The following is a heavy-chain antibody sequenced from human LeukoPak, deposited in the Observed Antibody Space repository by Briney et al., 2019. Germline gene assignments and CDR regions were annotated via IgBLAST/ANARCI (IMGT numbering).Heavy chain of an antibody. CDR3: ATPGGSGSPFDY. Sequence: GESLKISCKGSGYSFTRYWISWVRQMPGKGLEWMGRVDPSGSHTNYSPSFQGHVTISADKSMSTAYLQWSSLKASDTAIYYCATPGGSGSPFDYWGQGTLVTVSS. CDR2: VDPSGSHT. D-gene: IGHD3-10*01. CDR1: GYSFTRYW. V-gene: IGHV5-10-1*01. J-gene: IGHJ4*02.